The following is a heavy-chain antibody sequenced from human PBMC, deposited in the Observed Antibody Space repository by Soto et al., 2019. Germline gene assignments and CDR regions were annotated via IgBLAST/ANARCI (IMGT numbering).Heavy chain of an antibody. CDR2: IYYSGST. V-gene: IGHV4-59*01. CDR1: GGSISSYY. D-gene: IGHD3-3*01. CDR3: ARDRPYYDFWSGPRYTRGWFDP. Sequence: SETLSLTCTVSGGSISSYYWSWIRQPPGKGLEWIGYIYYSGSTNYNPSLKSRVTISVDTSKNQFSLKLSSVTAADTAVYYCARDRPYYDFWSGPRYTRGWFDPWGQGTLVTVSS. J-gene: IGHJ5*02.